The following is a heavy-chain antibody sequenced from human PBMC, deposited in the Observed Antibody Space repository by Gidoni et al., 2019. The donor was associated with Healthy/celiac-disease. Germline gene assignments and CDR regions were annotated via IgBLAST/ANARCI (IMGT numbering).Heavy chain of an antibody. CDR2: IIPILGIA. D-gene: IGHD6-6*01. V-gene: IGHV1-69*04. CDR3: AKRYSSSAEFLDY. J-gene: IGHJ4*02. CDR1: GGTFSSYA. Sequence: QVQLVQSGAEVKKPGSSVKVSCTASGGTFSSYATSWVRQAPGQGLEWMGRIIPILGIANYAQKFQGRVTITADKSTSTAYMELSSLRSEDTAVYYCAKRYSSSAEFLDYWGQGTLVTVSS.